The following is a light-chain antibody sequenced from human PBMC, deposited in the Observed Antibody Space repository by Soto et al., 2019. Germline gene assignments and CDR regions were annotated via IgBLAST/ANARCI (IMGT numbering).Light chain of an antibody. CDR1: SGHSNYA. CDR3: QTWGTGSPSDV. Sequence: QPVLTQSPSASASLGDSVKLTCTLSSGHSNYAIAWPQQQPETGPRHLMKVNSGGSHITGGVIPDRFSGSCSGAERYLFISSHPAEEEADYCCQTWGTGSPSDVFGGGTQLTVL. V-gene: IGLV4-69*01. J-gene: IGLJ7*01. CDR2: VNSGGSH.